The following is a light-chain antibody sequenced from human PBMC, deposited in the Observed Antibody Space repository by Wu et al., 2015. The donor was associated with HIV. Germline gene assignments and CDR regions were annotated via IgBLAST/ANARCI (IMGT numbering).Light chain of an antibody. V-gene: IGKV3-20*01. CDR1: QSISRTY. Sequence: EIVLTQSPGTLSLYAGKRATLSCRASQSISRTYLAWYQQKPGQAPRLLIYGASNRAADIPDRFSGSGSGTDFSLTISRLEPEEFAVYYCQRYGSSSYTFGQGTKLETK. J-gene: IGKJ2*01. CDR2: GAS. CDR3: QRYGSSSYT.